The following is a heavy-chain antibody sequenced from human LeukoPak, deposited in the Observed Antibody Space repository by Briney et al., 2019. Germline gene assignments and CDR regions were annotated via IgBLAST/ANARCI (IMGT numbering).Heavy chain of an antibody. D-gene: IGHD6-19*01. V-gene: IGHV3-74*01. Sequence: GGSLRLSCAASGFTFSSYWLHWVRQDPGRGLVWVSRIEYDGSSTGYADSVKGRFTISRDNAKNTPYLQMNSLRAEDTAVYYCAREGVAGALDYWGQGTLVTVSS. J-gene: IGHJ4*02. CDR2: IEYDGSST. CDR1: GFTFSSYW. CDR3: AREGVAGALDY.